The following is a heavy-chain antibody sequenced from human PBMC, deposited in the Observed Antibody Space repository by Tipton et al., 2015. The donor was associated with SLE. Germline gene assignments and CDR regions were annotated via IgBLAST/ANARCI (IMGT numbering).Heavy chain of an antibody. CDR1: GGSISSYY. J-gene: IGHJ4*02. CDR3: ARWIIDGSGSYYYFDY. CDR2: IYYSGST. V-gene: IGHV4-59*12. Sequence: TLSLTCTASGGSISSYYWSWIRQPPGKGLEWIGYIYYSGSTYYNPSLKSRVTISVDTSKNQFSLKLSSVTAADTAVYYCARWIIDGSGSYYYFDYWGQGTLVTVSS. D-gene: IGHD3-10*01.